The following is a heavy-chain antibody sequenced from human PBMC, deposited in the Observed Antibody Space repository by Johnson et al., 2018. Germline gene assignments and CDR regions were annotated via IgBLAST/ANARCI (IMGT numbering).Heavy chain of an antibody. CDR3: ARDPYFDTGYYYYYRDG. CDR2: ISYAGSTK. J-gene: IGHJ6*03. D-gene: IGHD3-9*01. Sequence: VQLLESGGGVVQPGRSLRLSCAASGFTFSNYAMHWVRQAPGKGLEWVAVISYAGSTKYYADSVKGRFTISRDNSKNTLYLQMNSLRTEDTALYYCARDPYFDTGYYYYYRDGWGKGTTVTVSS. CDR1: GFTFSNYA. V-gene: IGHV3-30-3*01.